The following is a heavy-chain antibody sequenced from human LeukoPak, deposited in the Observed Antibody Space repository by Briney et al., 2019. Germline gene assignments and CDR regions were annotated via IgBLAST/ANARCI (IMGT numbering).Heavy chain of an antibody. D-gene: IGHD2-21*01. CDR2: FDPEDGET. J-gene: IGHJ3*02. Sequence: ASVKVSCKVSGYTLTELSMHWVRQAPGKGLEWMGGFDPEDGETIYAQEFQGRVTMTEDTSTDTAYMELSSLRSEDTAVYYCATLYCGGDCFDAFDIWGQGTMVTVSS. CDR3: ATLYCGGDCFDAFDI. V-gene: IGHV1-24*01. CDR1: GYTLTELS.